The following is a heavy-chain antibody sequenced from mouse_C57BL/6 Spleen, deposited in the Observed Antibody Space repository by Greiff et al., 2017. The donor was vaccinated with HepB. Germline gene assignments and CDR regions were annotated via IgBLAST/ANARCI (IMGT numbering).Heavy chain of an antibody. V-gene: IGHV1-55*01. Sequence: VQLQQPGAELVKPGASVKMSCKASGYTFTSYWITWVKQRPGQGLEWIGDIYPGSGSTNYNEKFKSKATLTVDTSSSTAYMQLSSLTSEDSAVYYCARSAYYYGSSYGYAMDYWGQGTSVTVSS. CDR1: GYTFTSYW. D-gene: IGHD1-1*01. J-gene: IGHJ4*01. CDR3: ARSAYYYGSSYGYAMDY. CDR2: IYPGSGST.